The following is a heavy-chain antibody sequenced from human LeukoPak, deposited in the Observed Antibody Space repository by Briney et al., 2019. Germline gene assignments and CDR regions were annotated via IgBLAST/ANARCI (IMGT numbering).Heavy chain of an antibody. CDR1: GGSLSNYY. D-gene: IGHD3-10*01. CDR3: ARMGYYYGSGSYNWFDP. J-gene: IGHJ5*02. CDR2: IYYSGST. Sequence: SETLSLTCTVSGGSLSNYYWSWFRQPPGKGLEWIGYIYYSGSTYYNPSLKSRVTISVDTSKNQFSLKLSSVTAADTAVYYCARMGYYYGSGSYNWFDPWGQGTLVTVSS. V-gene: IGHV4-59*06.